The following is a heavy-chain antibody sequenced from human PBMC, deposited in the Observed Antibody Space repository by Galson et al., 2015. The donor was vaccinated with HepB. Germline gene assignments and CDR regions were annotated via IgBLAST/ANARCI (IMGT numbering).Heavy chain of an antibody. CDR3: AGGLRYSYGLKSFDY. CDR2: ISYIGRS. CDR1: GGSISSYY. Sequence: SETLSLTCTVSGGSISSYYWSWIRQSPGKGLEWIGYISYIGRSNYNPSLTSRVTMSVDTSKNLFSLMLSSVTAADTAVYYCAGGLRYSYGLKSFDYWGQGTPVTVSS. J-gene: IGHJ4*02. D-gene: IGHD5-18*01. V-gene: IGHV4-59*01.